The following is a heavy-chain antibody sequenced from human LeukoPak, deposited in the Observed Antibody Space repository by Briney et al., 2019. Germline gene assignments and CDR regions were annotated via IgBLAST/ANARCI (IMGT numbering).Heavy chain of an antibody. Sequence: GGSLRLSCAASGFTFKRYHMSWVRQAPGKGLDWVSSIDGGGTNTYYADSVKGRFTISRDNSKNTLYLQMNSLRAEDTAVYYCAKGMGDAYNYRYYLDYWGQGTLVTVSS. CDR2: IDGGGTNT. D-gene: IGHD5-24*01. V-gene: IGHV3-23*01. CDR1: GFTFKRYH. CDR3: AKGMGDAYNYRYYLDY. J-gene: IGHJ4*02.